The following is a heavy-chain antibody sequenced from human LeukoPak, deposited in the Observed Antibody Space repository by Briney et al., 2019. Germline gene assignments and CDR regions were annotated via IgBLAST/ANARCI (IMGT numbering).Heavy chain of an antibody. CDR3: ARPYKNYYYGMDV. Sequence: GGSLGLSCAASGFTVSSNYMSWVRQAPGKGLEWVSVIYSGGSTYYADSVKGRFTISRHNSKNTLYLQMNSLRAEDTAVYYCARPYKNYYYGMDVWGQGTTVTVSS. J-gene: IGHJ6*02. CDR1: GFTVSSNY. CDR2: IYSGGST. D-gene: IGHD1-14*01. V-gene: IGHV3-53*04.